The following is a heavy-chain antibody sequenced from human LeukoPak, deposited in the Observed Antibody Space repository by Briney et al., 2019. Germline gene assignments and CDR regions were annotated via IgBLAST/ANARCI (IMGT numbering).Heavy chain of an antibody. D-gene: IGHD3-22*01. CDR1: GGSISSGGYY. J-gene: IGHJ4*02. CDR3: ARGTYYYDSSGYLLPFDY. Sequence: SETLSLTCTVSGGSISSGGYYWSWIHQHPGKGLEWIGYIYYSGSTYYNPSLKSRVTISVDTSKNQFSLKLSSVTAADTAVYYCARGTYYYDSSGYLLPFDYWGQGTLVTVSS. V-gene: IGHV4-31*03. CDR2: IYYSGST.